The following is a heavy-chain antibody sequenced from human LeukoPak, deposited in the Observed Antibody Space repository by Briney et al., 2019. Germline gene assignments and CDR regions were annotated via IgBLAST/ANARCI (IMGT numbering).Heavy chain of an antibody. J-gene: IGHJ4*02. V-gene: IGHV4-59*04. Sequence: NPSETLSLTCTVSGGSISSYYWSWIRQPPGKGLEWIGSFFLKGSTYYNPSLKSRVTISVDTSKNQFSLKLSSVTAADTAVYYCARLYVGPQGPQFDYWGQGTLVNVSS. CDR2: FFLKGST. D-gene: IGHD1-26*01. CDR1: GGSISSYY. CDR3: ARLYVGPQGPQFDY.